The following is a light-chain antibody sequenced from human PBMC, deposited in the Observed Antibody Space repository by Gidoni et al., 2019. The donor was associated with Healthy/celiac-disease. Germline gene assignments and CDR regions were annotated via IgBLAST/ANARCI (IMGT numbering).Light chain of an antibody. Sequence: EIVLTQSPATLSVSPGDRATLPCRASQSVSISLACYQQQPGQAARLLIYDASNRATAITARFRGSGSGTDFTLTISSLEPEDFAVYYCQQRSNWLFTFGPGTKVEIK. CDR3: QQRSNWLFT. CDR1: QSVSIS. J-gene: IGKJ3*01. V-gene: IGKV3-11*01. CDR2: DAS.